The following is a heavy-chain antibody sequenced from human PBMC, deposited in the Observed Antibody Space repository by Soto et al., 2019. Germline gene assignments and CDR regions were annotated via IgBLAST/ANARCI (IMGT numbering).Heavy chain of an antibody. CDR2: IYYSGDT. J-gene: IGHJ4*02. D-gene: IGHD2-2*01. V-gene: IGHV4-59*11. Sequence: SETLSLTCTVSGGSISSHYWSWIRQPPGKGLEWIGYIYYSGDTNYKPSLKGRVTISVDTSKNQVSLKLSSVTAADTAVYYCARASTPGLPDLFDSWGQGTLVTVSS. CDR3: ARASTPGLPDLFDS. CDR1: GGSISSHY.